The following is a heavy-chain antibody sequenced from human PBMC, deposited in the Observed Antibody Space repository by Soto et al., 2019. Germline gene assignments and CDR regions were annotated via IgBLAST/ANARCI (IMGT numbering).Heavy chain of an antibody. CDR2: ISGSGGST. D-gene: IGHD3-10*01. Sequence: GGSLRLSCAASGFTFSSYAMSWVRQAPGKGLEWVSAISGSGGSTYYADSVKGRFTISRDNSKNTLYLQMNSLRAEDTAVYYCAKSFKYYGSGSSDYWGQGTLVTVSS. V-gene: IGHV3-23*01. CDR3: AKSFKYYGSGSSDY. CDR1: GFTFSSYA. J-gene: IGHJ4*02.